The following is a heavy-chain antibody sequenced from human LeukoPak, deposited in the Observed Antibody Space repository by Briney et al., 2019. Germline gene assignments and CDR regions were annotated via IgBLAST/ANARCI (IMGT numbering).Heavy chain of an antibody. D-gene: IGHD3-3*01. V-gene: IGHV5-51*01. CDR1: GYGFISHW. Sequence: GEALQISCKAAGYGFISHWIVWVRRMPGKGGEGLGIIYPGGSDTRYSPSFQGQVTISADKSISTAYLQWNSLRASDTAMYYCARRPSYDFWSGYYGVDGLDIWGQGTMVTVSS. CDR2: IYPGGSDT. J-gene: IGHJ3*02. CDR3: ARRPSYDFWSGYYGVDGLDI.